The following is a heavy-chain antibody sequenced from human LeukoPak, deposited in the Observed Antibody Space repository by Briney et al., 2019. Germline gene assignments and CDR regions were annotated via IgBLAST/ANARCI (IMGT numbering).Heavy chain of an antibody. J-gene: IGHJ4*02. CDR1: GFTFSSFY. Sequence: GGSLRLSCAASGFTFSSFYMSWVRQAPGKGLEWVSAISGSGGSTYYADSVKGRFTISRDNSKNTLYLQMNSLRAEDTAVYYCAKVSWDIVVVVGSLDYWGQGTLVIVSS. CDR3: AKVSWDIVVVVGSLDY. D-gene: IGHD2-15*01. V-gene: IGHV3-23*01. CDR2: ISGSGGST.